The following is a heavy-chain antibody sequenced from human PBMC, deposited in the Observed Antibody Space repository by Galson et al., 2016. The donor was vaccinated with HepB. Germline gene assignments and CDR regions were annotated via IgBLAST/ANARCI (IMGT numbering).Heavy chain of an antibody. Sequence: SLRLSCAASGFIFTKYPMSWVRQAPGKGLEWVSSISSSSSYIYYADSVKGRFTVSRDNAENSLYLQMNSLRAEDTAVYYCARESSIAAPGVLDYWGQGTLVTVSS. CDR2: ISSSSSYI. CDR1: GFIFTKYP. D-gene: IGHD6-13*01. J-gene: IGHJ4*02. CDR3: ARESSIAAPGVLDY. V-gene: IGHV3-21*01.